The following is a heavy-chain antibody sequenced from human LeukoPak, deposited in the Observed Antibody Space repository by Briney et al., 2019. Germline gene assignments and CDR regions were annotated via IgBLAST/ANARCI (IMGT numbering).Heavy chain of an antibody. V-gene: IGHV3-23*01. CDR3: AKFYDILTGYFDH. J-gene: IGHJ4*02. CDR1: GFTFTTYA. Sequence: GGSLRLSCAASGFTFTTYAMGWVRQSPGKGLEWVSSISGGGGGTYYAEFVKGRFTISRDNSKNTLYLQMNSLRAEDTVVYYCAKFYDILTGYFDHWGQGTLVTVSS. CDR2: ISGGGGGT. D-gene: IGHD3-9*01.